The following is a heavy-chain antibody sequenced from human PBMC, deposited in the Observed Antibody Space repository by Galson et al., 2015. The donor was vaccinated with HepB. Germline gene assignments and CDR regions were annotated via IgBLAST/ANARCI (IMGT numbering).Heavy chain of an antibody. CDR2: IWHDGGKK. CDR3: ARSLGIGIDF. Sequence: SLRLSCAASGFTFKNFGMHWVRQAPGKGLEWVAVIWHDGGKKYYGDSVKGRFTVSRDNHENTLSLQMNSPRVEDTATYFCARSLGIGIDFWGQGSLVIVSS. D-gene: IGHD2-21*01. J-gene: IGHJ4*02. V-gene: IGHV3-33*08. CDR1: GFTFKNFG.